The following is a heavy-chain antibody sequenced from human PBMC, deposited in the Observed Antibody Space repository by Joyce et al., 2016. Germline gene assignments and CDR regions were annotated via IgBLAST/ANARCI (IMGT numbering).Heavy chain of an antibody. Sequence: EVQLVESGGGLLQPGGCLRLSCAASGFTFTNYWMHWVRQAPGKGLVWVARVDSDGSGTSYADSVKGRFTISRDNDKNMVYLQMNSLRIEDTAVYYCGSVFEYWGRGALVTVSS. J-gene: IGHJ4*02. V-gene: IGHV3-74*01. CDR3: GSVFEY. CDR2: VDSDGSGT. CDR1: GFTFTNYW.